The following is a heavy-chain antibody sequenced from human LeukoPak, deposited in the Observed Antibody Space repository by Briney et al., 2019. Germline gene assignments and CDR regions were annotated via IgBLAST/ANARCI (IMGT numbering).Heavy chain of an antibody. Sequence: SEALSLTCTVSGGSISRYYWSWIRQPAGKGREWIGRIYGTGTITYNPSLQSRVTMSVDTSKNEFSLKISSVTAADTAVYSCTRDSGTTGEVKFDPWGQGTLVTVSS. J-gene: IGHJ5*02. CDR1: GGSISRYY. CDR3: TRDSGTTGEVKFDP. D-gene: IGHD3-10*01. CDR2: IYGTGTI. V-gene: IGHV4-4*07.